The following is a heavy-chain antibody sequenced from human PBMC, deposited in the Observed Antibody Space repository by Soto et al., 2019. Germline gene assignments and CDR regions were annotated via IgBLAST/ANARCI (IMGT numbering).Heavy chain of an antibody. CDR2: IRPSDGST. V-gene: IGHV1-46*01. Sequence: QVQLVQSGAEVRNSGASVKVSCKASGYTFTRYYIHWVRQAPGQGLEWMGIIRPSDGSTTYAQKFQGRVTMTRDTSTSTVYMDLSSLRSEDTAIYYCARPLNYYYDSSGYFSTLDDAFHFWGQGTMVSVSS. D-gene: IGHD3-22*01. CDR1: GYTFTRYY. CDR3: ARPLNYYYDSSGYFSTLDDAFHF. J-gene: IGHJ3*01.